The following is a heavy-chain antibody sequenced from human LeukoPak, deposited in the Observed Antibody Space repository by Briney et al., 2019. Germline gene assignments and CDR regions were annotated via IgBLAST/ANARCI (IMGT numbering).Heavy chain of an antibody. CDR3: ATGGPTYYFDY. CDR1: GFTFSSYW. CDR2: IEQHGSEK. Sequence: PGGSLRLSCAASGFTFSSYWMYWVRQAPGKGLEWLANIEQHGSEKYYVDSVKGRFTISRDNAQNSLYLQMNSLRAEDTAVYYCATGGPTYYFDYWGQGTLVTVSS. J-gene: IGHJ4*02. V-gene: IGHV3-7*01. D-gene: IGHD4-23*01.